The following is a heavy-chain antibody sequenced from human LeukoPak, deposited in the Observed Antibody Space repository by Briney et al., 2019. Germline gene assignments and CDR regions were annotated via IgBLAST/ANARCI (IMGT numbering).Heavy chain of an antibody. CDR2: INHSGST. CDR3: ARGPWSYFHS. CDR1: GGSFSGYY. V-gene: IGHV4-34*01. J-gene: IGHJ4*02. D-gene: IGHD2-8*02. Sequence: SETLSLTCAVYGGSFSGYYWSWIRQPPGKGLEWIGEINHSGSTKYNPSLKTRVTISGDTSKKQFSLNLSSVTAADTAVYYCARGPWSYFHSWGQGTLVTVSS.